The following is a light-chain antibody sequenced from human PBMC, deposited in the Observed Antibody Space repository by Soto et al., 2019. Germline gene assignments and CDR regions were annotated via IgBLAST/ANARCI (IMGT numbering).Light chain of an antibody. V-gene: IGKV1-5*01. CDR1: QRLSSW. J-gene: IGKJ1*01. Sequence: THSAFGLSASVAEGVTITCRAGQRLSSWFAWYERKPGKAPKPLIXDASSLEGGVPSRFSGSGSATESTLTISSLPADEFASYYWQQDMSYSFGQGTKVDI. CDR3: QQDMSYS. CDR2: DAS.